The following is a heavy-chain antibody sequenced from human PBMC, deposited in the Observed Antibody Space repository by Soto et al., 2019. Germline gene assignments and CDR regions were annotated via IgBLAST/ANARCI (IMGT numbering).Heavy chain of an antibody. CDR2: IYWNDDK. Sequence: QITLKESGPTLVKPTQTLTLTCTFSGFSLSTSGVGVGWIRQPPGKALEWLALIYWNDDKRYSPSLKSRLTITKDTSKNQVVLTMTNMDPVDTATYYCAHSSAAGTNTLNNWFDPWGQGTLVTVSS. V-gene: IGHV2-5*01. CDR1: GFSLSTSGVG. J-gene: IGHJ5*02. CDR3: AHSSAAGTNTLNNWFDP. D-gene: IGHD6-13*01.